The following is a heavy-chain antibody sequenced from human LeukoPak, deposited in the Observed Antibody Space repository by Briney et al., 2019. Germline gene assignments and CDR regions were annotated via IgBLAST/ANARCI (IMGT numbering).Heavy chain of an antibody. J-gene: IGHJ6*02. CDR1: GGSISNYY. CDR2: IYYSGST. CDR3: ARDLRGSGSYYYYYYGMDV. D-gene: IGHD3-10*01. Sequence: PSETLSLTCTISGGSISNYYWSWIRQPPGKGLEWIGYIYYSGSTNYNPSLKSRVTMSVDTSKNQFSLKLSSVTAADTAVHYCARDLRGSGSYYYYYYGMDVWGQGTTVTVSS. V-gene: IGHV4-59*01.